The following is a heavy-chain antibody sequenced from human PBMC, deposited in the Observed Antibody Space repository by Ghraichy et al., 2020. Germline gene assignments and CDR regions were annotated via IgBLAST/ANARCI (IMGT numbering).Heavy chain of an antibody. J-gene: IGHJ3*02. CDR1: GGSFSDYY. Sequence: SETLSLTCAVYGGSFSDYYWTWIRQPPGKGLEWIGEINHSGSTNYNPSLKSRVTMSVDTSKSQFSLKLSSVTAADTAVYYCATKGSYYYGSGSYPIWGRGTMVIVSS. D-gene: IGHD3-10*01. CDR2: INHSGST. CDR3: ATKGSYYYGSGSYPI. V-gene: IGHV4-34*01.